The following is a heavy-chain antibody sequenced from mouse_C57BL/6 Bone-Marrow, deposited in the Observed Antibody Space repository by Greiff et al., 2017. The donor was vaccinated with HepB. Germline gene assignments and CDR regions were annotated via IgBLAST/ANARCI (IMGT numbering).Heavy chain of an antibody. CDR1: GYSITSDY. CDR2: ISYSCST. D-gene: IGHD1-1*01. J-gene: IGHJ1*03. Sequence: EVKLVESGPGLAKPSQTLSLTCFVTGYSITSDYWNWIRKFPGNKLEYMGYISYSCSTYYNPSLKSRISITRNTSNNQYYLQLNSVTTVDTATYYSARITTVVSYWYFDVWGTGTTVTVSS. CDR3: ARITTVVSYWYFDV. V-gene: IGHV3-8*01.